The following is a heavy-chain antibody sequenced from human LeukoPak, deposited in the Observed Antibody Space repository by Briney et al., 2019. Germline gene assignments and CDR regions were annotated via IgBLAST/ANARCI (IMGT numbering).Heavy chain of an antibody. CDR2: IYPCDSYT. J-gene: IGHJ6*02. Sequence: GESLKISCKGSGYSFTSYWIGLVRQMPGKGLEWMGIIYPCDSYTRYSPSFQGQVTISADKSISTAYLQWSSLKASDTAMYYCARLGTLNTGPYSSQNQLYYYYGMDVWGQGTTVTVSS. CDR1: GYSFTSYW. V-gene: IGHV5-51*01. CDR3: ARLGTLNTGPYSSQNQLYYYYGMDV. D-gene: IGHD6-13*01.